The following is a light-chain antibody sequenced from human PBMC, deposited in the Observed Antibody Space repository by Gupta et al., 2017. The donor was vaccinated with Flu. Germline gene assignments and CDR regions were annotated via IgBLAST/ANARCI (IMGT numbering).Light chain of an antibody. CDR3: LQYHSWPPRAPWT. CDR1: QSVSTN. J-gene: IGKJ1*01. CDR2: GAS. Sequence: TLSCRASQSVSTNCAWYQQKPSQAPMLLIDGASTRATDTPVSVSGSGSGRWFTLTNSSLQSEDFAVYYFLQYHSWPPRAPWTFGQGTKVEIK. V-gene: IGKV3-15*01.